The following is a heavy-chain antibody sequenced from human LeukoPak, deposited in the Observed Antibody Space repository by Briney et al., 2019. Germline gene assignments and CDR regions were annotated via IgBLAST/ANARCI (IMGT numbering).Heavy chain of an antibody. CDR2: IYYSGST. Sequence: SETLSLTCTVSGGSISSYFWGWIRQPPGKGLEWIGSIYYSGSTHYTPSLKSRVTMSVDTSKNQFSLKLRSVTAADTAVYYCARRGSSGSPEVLWGQGTLVTVSS. D-gene: IGHD6-19*01. CDR3: ARRGSSGSPEVL. CDR1: GGSISSYF. J-gene: IGHJ4*02. V-gene: IGHV4-39*07.